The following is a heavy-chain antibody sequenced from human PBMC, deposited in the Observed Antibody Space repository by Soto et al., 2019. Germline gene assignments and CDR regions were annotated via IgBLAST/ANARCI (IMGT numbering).Heavy chain of an antibody. V-gene: IGHV4-30-2*01. CDR2: IYHSGST. CDR1: GDSISRSQW. J-gene: IGHJ4*02. D-gene: IGHD2-21*01. CDR3: ARGNVVAIDY. Sequence: PSETLSLTCAVSGDSISRSQWWTWIRQPPGKGLEWIGYIYHSGSTYYNPSLKSRVTISVDRSKNQFSLKLSSVTAADTAVYYCARGNVVAIDYWGQGTLVTVSS.